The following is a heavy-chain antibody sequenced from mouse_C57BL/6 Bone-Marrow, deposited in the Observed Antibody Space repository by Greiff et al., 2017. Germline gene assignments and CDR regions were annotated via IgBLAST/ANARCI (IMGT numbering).Heavy chain of an antibody. CDR3: ARIYGSSRYFDV. D-gene: IGHD1-1*01. J-gene: IGHJ1*03. CDR2: IYPRSGHT. V-gene: IGHV1-81*01. CDR1: GYTFTSYG. Sequence: VQLQQSGAELARPGASVKLSCKASGYTFTSYGISWVKQRTGQGLEWIGEIYPRSGHTYYNEKFKGKATLTADKSSSTAYMELRSLTSEDSAVYFCARIYGSSRYFDVWGTGTTVTVSS.